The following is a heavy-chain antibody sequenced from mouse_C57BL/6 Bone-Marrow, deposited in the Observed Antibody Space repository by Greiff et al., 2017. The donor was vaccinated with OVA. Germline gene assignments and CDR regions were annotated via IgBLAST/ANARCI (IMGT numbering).Heavy chain of an antibody. J-gene: IGHJ2*01. CDR3: ARGGFDY. CDR1: GYTFTSYW. CDR2: IDPSDSYT. V-gene: IGHV1-69*01. Sequence: QVQLQQPGAELVMPGASVKLSCKASGYTFTSYWMHWVKQRPGQGLEWIGEIDPSDSYTNYNQKFKGKSTLTVDKYSSTAYMQLSSLTSEDSAVYYCARGGFDYWGQGTTLTVSS.